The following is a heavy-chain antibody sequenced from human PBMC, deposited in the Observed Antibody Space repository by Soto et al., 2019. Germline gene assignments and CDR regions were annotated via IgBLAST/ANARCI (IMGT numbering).Heavy chain of an antibody. J-gene: IGHJ4*02. CDR2: INHSGST. V-gene: IGHV4-34*01. CDR1: GGSFSGYY. CDR3: ARETWDY. Sequence: PSETLSLTCAVYGGSFSGYYWSWIRQPPGKGLEWIGEINHSGSTNYNPSLKSRVTISVDTSKNQFSLKLSSVTAEDTAVYYCARETWDYWGQGTLVTVSS.